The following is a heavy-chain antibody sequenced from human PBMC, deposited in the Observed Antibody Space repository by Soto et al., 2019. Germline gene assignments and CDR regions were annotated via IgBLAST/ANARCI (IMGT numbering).Heavy chain of an antibody. CDR3: AKADGEQWLIPHLDN. CDR2: VSCCGGST. J-gene: IGHJ4*02. Sequence: GGSLRLSCEASGFNFKKFAMGWVRQAPGEGLEWVSGVSCCGGSTSYADSVKGRFTLARDDSKNTLSLHLNSLRFEDTARYFCAKADGEQWLIPHLDNWGQGTLVTVSS. CDR1: GFNFKKFA. V-gene: IGHV3-23*01. D-gene: IGHD6-19*01.